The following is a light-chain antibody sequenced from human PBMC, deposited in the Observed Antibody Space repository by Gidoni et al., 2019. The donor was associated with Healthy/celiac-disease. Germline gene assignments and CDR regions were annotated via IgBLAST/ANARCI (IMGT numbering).Light chain of an antibody. Sequence: DSVFTQSPGTLSLSPGDRATVAGRACQDGSSSYLAWYQQKPGQAPRLLIYGASSRATGIPDRFSGSGSGTDFTLTISRLKPEAFAVSYCQQYGSSPPYTFGQGTKLEIK. V-gene: IGKV3-20*01. CDR3: QQYGSSPPYT. J-gene: IGKJ2*01. CDR1: QDGSSSY. CDR2: GAS.